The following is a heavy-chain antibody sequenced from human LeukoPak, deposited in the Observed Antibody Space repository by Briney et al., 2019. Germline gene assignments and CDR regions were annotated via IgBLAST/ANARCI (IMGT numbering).Heavy chain of an antibody. CDR2: ISAYNGNT. CDR1: GYTFTSYG. CDR3: ARDSSDGIAAAEGFGY. D-gene: IGHD6-13*01. V-gene: IGHV1-18*01. J-gene: IGHJ4*02. Sequence: ASVKVSCKASGYTFTSYGISWVRQAPGQGLEWMGWISAYNGNTNYAQKLQGRVTMTTDTSTSTAYMELRSLRSDDTAVYYCARDSSDGIAAAEGFGYWGQGTLVTVSS.